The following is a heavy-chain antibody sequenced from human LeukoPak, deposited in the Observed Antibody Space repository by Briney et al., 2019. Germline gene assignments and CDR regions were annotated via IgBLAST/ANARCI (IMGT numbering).Heavy chain of an antibody. V-gene: IGHV3-23*01. CDR1: GFTFSSHG. J-gene: IGHJ4*02. CDR2: IRGDGVTT. Sequence: GGSLRLSCAASGFTFSSHGMNWVRQAPGKGLEWVSGIRGDGVTTYYADSVKGRFTISRDNSKNTLYLQMNSLRAEDTAMYYCARDSETYDSSASTFEYWGQGTLVTVSS. D-gene: IGHD3-22*01. CDR3: ARDSETYDSSASTFEY.